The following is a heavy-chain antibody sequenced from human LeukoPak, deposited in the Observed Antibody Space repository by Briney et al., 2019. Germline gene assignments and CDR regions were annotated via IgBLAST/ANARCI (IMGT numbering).Heavy chain of an antibody. CDR2: ISGSGDST. V-gene: IGHV3-23*01. CDR1: GFTFSIYA. CDR3: AKDRIVTSRMGAAGY. D-gene: IGHD6-19*01. Sequence: GGSLRLSCSASGFTFSIYAMSWVRQAPGKGLEWVSGISGSGDSTYYADSLQGRLTISRDNSKNTLYLQMNSLRAEDTAVYYCAKDRIVTSRMGAAGYWGQGTLVTVSS. J-gene: IGHJ4*02.